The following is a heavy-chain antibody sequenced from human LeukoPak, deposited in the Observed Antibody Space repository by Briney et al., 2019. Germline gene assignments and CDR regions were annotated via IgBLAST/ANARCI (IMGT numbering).Heavy chain of an antibody. D-gene: IGHD4-17*01. CDR2: IYTSGST. V-gene: IGHV4-4*07. CDR1: GGSISSYY. CDR3: ARDKTGDYGDLNWFDP. Sequence: SETLSLTCTVSGGSISSYYWSWMRQPVGKGLEWLGRIYTSGSTKYNPSLKSRVTMSVDTSKNQFSLKLSSVTAADTAVYYCARDKTGDYGDLNWFDPWGQGTLVTVSS. J-gene: IGHJ5*02.